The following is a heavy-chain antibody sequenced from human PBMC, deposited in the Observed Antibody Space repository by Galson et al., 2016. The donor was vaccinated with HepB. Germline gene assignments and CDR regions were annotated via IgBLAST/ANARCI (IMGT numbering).Heavy chain of an antibody. Sequence: SLRLSCAASGFNFRSYAMTWVRQAPGKGLEWPSVNSGPGDFTSYADSVKGRFTTSRDNSKNTLYLQMNNLGAEDTALYYCAKEGYCSGDICYSVPDSWGQGTRVTVSS. J-gene: IGHJ4*02. V-gene: IGHV3-23*01. CDR1: GFNFRSYA. CDR3: AKEGYCSGDICYSVPDS. D-gene: IGHD2-15*01. CDR2: NSGPGDFT.